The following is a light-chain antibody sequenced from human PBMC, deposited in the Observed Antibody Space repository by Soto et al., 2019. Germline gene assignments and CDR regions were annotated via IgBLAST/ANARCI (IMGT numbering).Light chain of an antibody. CDR2: GAS. J-gene: IGKJ4*01. V-gene: IGKV1-27*01. Sequence: DIQMTQSPSSLSASVGDRVTITCRASQGIVNYLAWYQQKPGKVPKLLIYGASTLQSGVPSRFSGSGSGTDFTLTISSLQPEHVAAYYCQSYNGASLTFGGGTKVEIK. CDR1: QGIVNY. CDR3: QSYNGASLT.